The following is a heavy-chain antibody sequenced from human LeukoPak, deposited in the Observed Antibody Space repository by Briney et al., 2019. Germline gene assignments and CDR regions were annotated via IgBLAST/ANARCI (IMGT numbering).Heavy chain of an antibody. CDR3: ARDTSSSWYGWFDP. J-gene: IGHJ5*02. V-gene: IGHV3-74*01. D-gene: IGHD6-13*01. CDR1: GFTFSSYW. Sequence: GGSLRLSCAASGFTFSSYWMHWVRQAPGKGLVWVSRINNDGSSTSYADSVKGRFTISRDNSKNTLYLQMNSLRAEDTAVYYCARDTSSSWYGWFDPWGQGTLVTVSS. CDR2: INNDGSST.